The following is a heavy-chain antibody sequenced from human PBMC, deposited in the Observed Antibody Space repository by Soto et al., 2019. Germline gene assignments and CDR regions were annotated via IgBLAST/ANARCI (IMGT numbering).Heavy chain of an antibody. CDR2: ISGSGGST. V-gene: IGHV3-23*01. J-gene: IGHJ4*02. D-gene: IGHD2-2*01. CDR3: AKGSGSSRPHYFDY. CDR1: GLTFCSYV. Sequence: GGSLRLSCAAAGLTFCSYVMSWFRQAPGKGLEWVSAISGSGGSTYYADSVKGRFTISRDNSKNTLYLQMNSLRAEDTAIYYCAKGSGSSRPHYFDYWGQGTLFTVSS.